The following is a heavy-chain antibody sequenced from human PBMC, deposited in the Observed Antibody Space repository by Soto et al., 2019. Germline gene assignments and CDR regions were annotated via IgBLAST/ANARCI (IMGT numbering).Heavy chain of an antibody. Sequence: QVQLVQSGAEVKKPGSSVKVSCKASGGTFSSYAISWVRQAPGQGLEWMGGIIPIFGTANYAQKFQGRVTITADESTSPAYMELSSLRSEDTAVYYCARDGFNDDILTGYRFYNWFDPWGQGTLVTVSS. D-gene: IGHD3-9*01. CDR1: GGTFSSYA. V-gene: IGHV1-69*01. CDR2: IIPIFGTA. CDR3: ARDGFNDDILTGYRFYNWFDP. J-gene: IGHJ5*02.